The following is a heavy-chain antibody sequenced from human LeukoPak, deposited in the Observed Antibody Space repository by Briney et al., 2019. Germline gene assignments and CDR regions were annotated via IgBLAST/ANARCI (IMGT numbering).Heavy chain of an antibody. CDR3: AKDIYGGNWPNDY. D-gene: IGHD4-23*01. Sequence: PGGSLRLSCAASGFTFSSYTMNWVRQAPGQGLEWVSSISGSSYYIYYADSVKGRFTISRDNAKNSLYLQMNSLRAEDTALYYCAKDIYGGNWPNDYWGQGTLVTVSS. J-gene: IGHJ4*02. CDR1: GFTFSSYT. V-gene: IGHV3-21*01. CDR2: ISGSSYYI.